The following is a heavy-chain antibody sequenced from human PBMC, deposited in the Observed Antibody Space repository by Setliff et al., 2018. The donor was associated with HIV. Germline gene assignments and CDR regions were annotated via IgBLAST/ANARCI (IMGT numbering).Heavy chain of an antibody. V-gene: IGHV3-15*01. CDR2: IKSKTDGGTT. CDR1: GFTFSNAW. D-gene: IGHD5-18*01. Sequence: GGSLRLSCAASGFTFSNAWMSWVRQAPGKGLEWVGRIKSKTDGGTTDYAAPVKGRFTISRDDSKNTLYLQMNSLRAEDTAVYYCARRGYSHGWEYFYYYLDVWGKGTTVTVSS. J-gene: IGHJ6*03. CDR3: ARRGYSHGWEYFYYYLDV.